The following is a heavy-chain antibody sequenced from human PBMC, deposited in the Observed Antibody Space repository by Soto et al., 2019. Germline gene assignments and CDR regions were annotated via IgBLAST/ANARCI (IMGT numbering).Heavy chain of an antibody. V-gene: IGHV3-48*02. Sequence: EVQLVESGGGLVQPGGSLRLSCAASGFTFSSYSMNWVRQAPGKGLEWVSYISSGSNTIYYADSVKGRFTISRDNAKNSLYLQMNSQRDQDTAVYYCARVGYCSPFDYWGQGTLLTVSS. CDR3: ARVGYCSPFDY. J-gene: IGHJ4*02. D-gene: IGHD5-18*01. CDR2: ISSGSNTI. CDR1: GFTFSSYS.